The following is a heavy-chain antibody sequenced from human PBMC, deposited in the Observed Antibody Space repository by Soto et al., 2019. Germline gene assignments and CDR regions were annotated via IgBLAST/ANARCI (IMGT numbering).Heavy chain of an antibody. D-gene: IGHD2-2*01. V-gene: IGHV1-69*13. CDR3: ARDDGAAMDYYYYGMDV. CDR1: GGTFSSYA. J-gene: IGHJ6*02. Sequence: ASVKVSCKASGGTFSSYAISWVRQAPGQGLEWMGGIIPIFGTANYAQKFQGRVTITADESTSTAYMELSSLRSEDTAVYYCARDDGAAMDYYYYGMDVWGQGTTVTVSS. CDR2: IIPIFGTA.